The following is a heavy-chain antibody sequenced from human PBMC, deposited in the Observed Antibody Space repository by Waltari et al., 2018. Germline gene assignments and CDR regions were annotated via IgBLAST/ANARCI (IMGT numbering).Heavy chain of an antibody. D-gene: IGHD3-16*01. Sequence: QVQLQESGPGLVKPSETLSLTCTVSGGSMSNYYWNWIRQAAGKGLEWIGRIYTSGSTYYNPSLKSRVTMSVDTSKSQFSLRLISVTAADTAVYYCAREITVAPYYFDSWGQGPLVTVSS. V-gene: IGHV4-4*07. CDR1: GGSMSNYY. CDR2: IYTSGST. J-gene: IGHJ4*02. CDR3: AREITVAPYYFDS.